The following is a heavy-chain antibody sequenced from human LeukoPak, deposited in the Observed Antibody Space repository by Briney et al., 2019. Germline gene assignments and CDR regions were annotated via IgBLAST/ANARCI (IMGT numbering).Heavy chain of an antibody. D-gene: IGHD2-2*02. V-gene: IGHV1-24*01. CDR2: FDPEDGET. Sequence: ASVKVSCKVSGYTLTELSMHWVRQAPGKGLEWMGGFDPEDGETIYAQKFQGRVTMTRDTSTSTVYMELSSLRSEDTAVYYCARDTDIVVVPAAIGFDPWGQGTLVTVSS. CDR1: GYTLTELS. CDR3: ARDTDIVVVPAAIGFDP. J-gene: IGHJ5*02.